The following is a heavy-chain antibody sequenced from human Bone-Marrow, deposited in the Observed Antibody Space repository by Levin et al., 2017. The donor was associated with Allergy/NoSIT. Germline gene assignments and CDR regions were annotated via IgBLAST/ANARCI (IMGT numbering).Heavy chain of an antibody. Sequence: GGSLRLSCAASGLTVSNNYMSWVRQAPGKGLEWVALIYSDGGTYYADSVKGRFTISRDNSKNTLYLQMNSLRTEDTAVYHCARNIPVTDLGFWGRGTLVTVSS. CDR3: ARNIPVTDLGF. V-gene: IGHV3-53*01. CDR1: GLTVSNNY. D-gene: IGHD1-14*01. J-gene: IGHJ4*02. CDR2: IYSDGGT.